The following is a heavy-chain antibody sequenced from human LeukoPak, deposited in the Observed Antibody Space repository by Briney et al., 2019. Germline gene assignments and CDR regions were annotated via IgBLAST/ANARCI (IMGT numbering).Heavy chain of an antibody. J-gene: IGHJ3*02. CDR3: ARDASMDAFDI. CDR2: INPDGSEE. D-gene: IGHD6-6*01. CDR1: GFTFNTYW. Sequence: PGGSLRLSCAASGFTFNTYWISWVRQAPGKGLEWVANINPDGSEEYYVDSVKGRFTISRDNAKTSLYLQMNSLRVEDAAVYYCARDASMDAFDIWGQGTMVTVSS. V-gene: IGHV3-7*01.